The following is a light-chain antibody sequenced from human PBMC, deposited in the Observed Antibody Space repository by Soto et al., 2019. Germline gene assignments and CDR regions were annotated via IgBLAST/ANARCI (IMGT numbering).Light chain of an antibody. J-gene: IGKJ4*01. CDR3: QQYNNWPPLT. Sequence: EIVMTQSPATLSVSPGERATLSCRASQSVSSNLAWYQQKPGQAPKLLIYGASTRATGIPARLSGSGYGTEFTLTISSLPSEDFAVYYCQQYNNWPPLTFGGGTKLEIK. CDR2: GAS. V-gene: IGKV3-15*01. CDR1: QSVSSN.